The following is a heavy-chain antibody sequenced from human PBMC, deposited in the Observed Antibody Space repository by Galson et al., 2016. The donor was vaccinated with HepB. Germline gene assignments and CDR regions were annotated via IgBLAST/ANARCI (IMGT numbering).Heavy chain of an antibody. Sequence: SLRLSCAASGFIFDDFAMHWVRQAPGKGLEWVSGVSWDSRTVDYAHSVRGRFTISRDNAKNSMYLEMNSLRVEDTALYYCAKDMISSGSFYGFDQWGQGILVTVSS. V-gene: IGHV3-9*01. CDR3: AKDMISSGSFYGFDQ. D-gene: IGHD1-26*01. CDR2: VSWDSRTV. J-gene: IGHJ4*02. CDR1: GFIFDDFA.